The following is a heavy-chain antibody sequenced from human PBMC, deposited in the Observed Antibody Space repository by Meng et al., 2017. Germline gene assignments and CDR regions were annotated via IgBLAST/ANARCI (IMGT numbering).Heavy chain of an antibody. CDR1: GYTFTGYY. Sequence: VQPVKSGAKLKKPGDSVKVSCKASGYTFTGYYMHWVRQAPGQGLEWMGRINPNSGGTNYAQKFQGRVTMTRDTSISTAYMELSRLRSDDTAVYYCASELNTYGSGSYAYWGQGTLVTVSS. V-gene: IGHV1-2*06. CDR2: INPNSGGT. D-gene: IGHD3-10*01. CDR3: ASELNTYGSGSYAY. J-gene: IGHJ4*02.